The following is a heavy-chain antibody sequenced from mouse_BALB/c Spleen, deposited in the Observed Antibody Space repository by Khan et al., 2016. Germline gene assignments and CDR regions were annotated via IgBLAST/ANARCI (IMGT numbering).Heavy chain of an antibody. J-gene: IGHJ3*01. Sequence: QVQLKQSGPGLVAPSQSLSITCTVSGFSLTNSGVHWIRQPPGKGLEWLGVIWPGGSTDYNSALMSTLSIPNDNSQNQVFLKMISLQTDDTAVYSCARDDQDYDAWFASWGQGTLVIVSA. CDR1: GFSLTNSG. CDR3: ARDDQDYDAWFAS. D-gene: IGHD2-4*01. V-gene: IGHV2-9*02. CDR2: IWPGGST.